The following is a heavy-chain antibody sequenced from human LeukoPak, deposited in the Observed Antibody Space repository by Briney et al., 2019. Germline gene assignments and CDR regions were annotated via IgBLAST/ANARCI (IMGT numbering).Heavy chain of an antibody. J-gene: IGHJ3*02. CDR3: AKSKRALDAFDI. V-gene: IGHV4-4*02. Sequence: SETLSLTCTVSGGSISSSNWWSWVRQPPGKGLEWIGEIYHSGSTNYNPSLKSRVTISVDKSKNQFSLKLSSVTAADTAVYYCAKSKRALDAFDIWGQGTMVTVSS. CDR1: GGSISSSNW. CDR2: IYHSGST.